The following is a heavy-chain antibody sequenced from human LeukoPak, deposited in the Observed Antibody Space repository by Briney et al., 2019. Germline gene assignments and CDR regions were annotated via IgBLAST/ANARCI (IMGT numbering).Heavy chain of an antibody. CDR1: GGSFRSST. CDR3: ARGPLHVALSSGSLKWLDP. J-gene: IGHJ5*02. V-gene: IGHV1-69*05. CDR2: IIPIFGTA. D-gene: IGHD3-3*01. Sequence: SVKVSCKASGGSFRSSTFAWVRQAPGRGLEWMGGIIPIFGTANYALEFQGRATITTDESTSTVYMELSSLRSEDTAMYYCARGPLHVALSSGSLKWLDPWGQGSLVTASS.